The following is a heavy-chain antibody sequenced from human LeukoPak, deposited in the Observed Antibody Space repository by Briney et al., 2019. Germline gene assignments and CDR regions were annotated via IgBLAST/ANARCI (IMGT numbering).Heavy chain of an antibody. CDR2: VYYSGAT. J-gene: IGHJ4*02. V-gene: IGHV4-59*08. CDR1: GGSISTYY. D-gene: IGHD3-3*01. CDR3: ARRLAVSGIYCFDH. Sequence: SETLSLTCTVYGGSISTYYWSWIRQPPGKGLEWIGYVYYSGATNYNPSLKSRVTISLDTSKNQFSLRLTSVTAADTAVYFCARRLAVSGIYCFDHWGQGTPVTVSS.